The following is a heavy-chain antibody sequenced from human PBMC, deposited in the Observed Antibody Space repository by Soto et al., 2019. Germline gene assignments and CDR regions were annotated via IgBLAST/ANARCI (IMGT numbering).Heavy chain of an antibody. Sequence: EVHLLESGGGVVQPGKSLKISCATSGFAFSDYPMTWVRQPPGQGLEWVSGISASGEKPYYADSVKGRFTISRDNSKTTLSLQMNSLRVEDTGIYYCAKLEWLEFGGDYWGQGTLGTVSS. CDR2: ISASGEKP. CDR1: GFAFSDYP. V-gene: IGHV3-23*01. D-gene: IGHD6-19*01. CDR3: AKLEWLEFGGDY. J-gene: IGHJ4*02.